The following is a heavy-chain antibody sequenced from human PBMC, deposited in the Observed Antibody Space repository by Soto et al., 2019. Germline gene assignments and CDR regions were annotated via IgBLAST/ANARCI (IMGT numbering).Heavy chain of an antibody. J-gene: IGHJ6*03. CDR3: ASQWGKSSRVNRTPTANYYYYYMDV. CDR1: GGSISSYY. Sequence: PSETLSLTCTVSGGSISSYYWSWIRQPPGKGLEWIGYIYYSGSTNYNPSLKSRVTISVDTSKNQFSLKLSSVTAADTAVYYCASQWGKSSRVNRTPTANYYYYYMDVWGKGTTVTVSS. V-gene: IGHV4-59*08. D-gene: IGHD6-13*01. CDR2: IYYSGST.